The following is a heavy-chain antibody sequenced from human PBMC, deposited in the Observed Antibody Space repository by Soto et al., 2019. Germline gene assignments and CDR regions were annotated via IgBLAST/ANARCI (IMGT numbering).Heavy chain of an antibody. J-gene: IGHJ6*02. CDR3: ASLGVVPAAMPVAAANHVWTKGPTYGMDV. CDR1: GYTFTSYG. V-gene: IGHV1-18*01. CDR2: ISAYNGNT. D-gene: IGHD2-2*01. Sequence: ASVKVSCKASGYTFTSYGISWVRQAPGQGLEWMGWISAYNGNTNYAQKLQCRVTMTTDPFTSTAYMELRSLRSDDTAVYYCASLGVVPAAMPVAAANHVWTKGPTYGMDVWGQGTTVTVSS.